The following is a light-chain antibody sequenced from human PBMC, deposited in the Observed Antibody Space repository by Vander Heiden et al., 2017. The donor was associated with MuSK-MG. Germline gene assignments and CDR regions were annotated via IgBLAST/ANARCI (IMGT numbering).Light chain of an antibody. Sequence: QSVLTQPPPVSEAPGQTVTIPCSGCSSNIGTNAVNWYQHLPGRAPKVLVDYDDLMPSGVSSRVSVSESGTAASLAISGLQSEDEAEYDCATWDCRLSGYVFGSGTTVTVL. V-gene: IGLV1-36*01. J-gene: IGLJ1*01. CDR3: ATWDCRLSGYV. CDR1: SSNIGTNA. CDR2: YDD.